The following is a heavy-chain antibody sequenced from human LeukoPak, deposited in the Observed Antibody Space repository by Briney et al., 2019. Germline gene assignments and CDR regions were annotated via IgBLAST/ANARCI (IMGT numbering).Heavy chain of an antibody. Sequence: GGSLRLSCAASGFTFSSYEMNWVRQAPGKGVEGVSYISSSGSTIYYADCVKGRFTISRDNAKNSLYLQMNSLRAEDTAVYYCAELGITMIGGVWGKGATVTISS. V-gene: IGHV3-48*03. D-gene: IGHD3-10*02. J-gene: IGHJ6*04. CDR3: AELGITMIGGV. CDR2: ISSSGSTI. CDR1: GFTFSSYE.